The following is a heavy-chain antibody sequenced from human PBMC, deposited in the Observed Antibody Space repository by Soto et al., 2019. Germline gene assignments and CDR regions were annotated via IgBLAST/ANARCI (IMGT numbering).Heavy chain of an antibody. J-gene: IGHJ3*02. CDR2: INPSGGST. D-gene: IGHD2-15*01. Sequence: ASVKVSCKASGYTFTSYYMHWVRQAPGQGLEWMGIINPSGGSTSYAQKFQGRVTMTRDTSTSTVYMELSSLRSEDTAVYYCARDGSCSGGSCYTPHDAFDIWGQGTMVTVSS. CDR1: GYTFTSYY. CDR3: ARDGSCSGGSCYTPHDAFDI. V-gene: IGHV1-46*03.